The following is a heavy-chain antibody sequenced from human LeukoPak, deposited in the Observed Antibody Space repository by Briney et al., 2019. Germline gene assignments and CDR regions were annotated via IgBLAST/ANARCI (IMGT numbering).Heavy chain of an antibody. CDR2: IYHSGST. Sequence: PSETLSLTCAVSGYSISSGYYWGWIRQPPGEGLEWIGSIYHSGSTYYNPSLKSRVTISVDTSKNQFSLKLSSVTAADTAVYYCARLIGMDVWGKGTRSPSPQ. V-gene: IGHV4-38-2*01. CDR3: ARLIGMDV. CDR1: GYSISSGYY. J-gene: IGHJ6*04.